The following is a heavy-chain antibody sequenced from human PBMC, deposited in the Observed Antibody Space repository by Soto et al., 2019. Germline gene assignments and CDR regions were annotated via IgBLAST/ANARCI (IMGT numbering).Heavy chain of an antibody. CDR3: ARDVAMDQFDAFDI. CDR1: GFTFSSYS. D-gene: IGHD5-18*01. V-gene: IGHV3-21*01. J-gene: IGHJ3*02. Sequence: EVQLVESGGGLVKPGGSLRLSCAASGFTFSSYSMNWVRQAPGKGLEWVSSISSSSSYIYYADSVKGRFTISRDNAKNSLYLQMNSLRAEDTAVYYCARDVAMDQFDAFDICGQGTMVTVSS. CDR2: ISSSSSYI.